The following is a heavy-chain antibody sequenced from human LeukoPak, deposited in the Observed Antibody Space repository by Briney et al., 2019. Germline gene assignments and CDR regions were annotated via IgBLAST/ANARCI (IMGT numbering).Heavy chain of an antibody. CDR2: IYTSGST. J-gene: IGHJ4*02. CDR3: AREEVAGRHIVY. V-gene: IGHV4-4*07. CDR1: SASISSYY. Sequence: PSETLFLTCTVSSASISSYYCTWIRQPAGKGLEWIGRIYTSGSTNYNPSLKSRVTMSVDTSKKRFSLKLNSVTAADTAVYYCAREEVAGRHIVYWGQGTLVTVSS. D-gene: IGHD6-6*01.